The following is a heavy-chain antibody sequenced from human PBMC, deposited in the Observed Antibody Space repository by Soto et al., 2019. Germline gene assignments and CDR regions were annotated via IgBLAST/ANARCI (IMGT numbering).Heavy chain of an antibody. D-gene: IGHD2-15*01. CDR3: ARGQVVAAQH. Sequence: QLQLQESGSGLVKPSQTLSLTCAVSGGSISSCGYSWSWIRQPPGKGLEWIGYIYHSGSTDYNPSLKSRVTISVDRSKNQFYLTLSSVTAADTAVYYCARGQVVAAQHWGQGTLVTVSS. J-gene: IGHJ4*02. CDR2: IYHSGST. CDR1: GGSISSCGYS. V-gene: IGHV4-30-2*01.